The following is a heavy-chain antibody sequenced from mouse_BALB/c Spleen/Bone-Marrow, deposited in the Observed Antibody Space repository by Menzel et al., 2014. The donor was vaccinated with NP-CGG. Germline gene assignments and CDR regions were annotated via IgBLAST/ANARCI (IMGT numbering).Heavy chain of an antibody. CDR2: IWXXGST. Sequence: QVQLKESGPGLVAPSQRLSIPCTVSGFSLTGXGXNWVXQPPXXGXXWLXXIWXXGSTDYNSALKSRLSISKDNSKSXVFLKMNSLQTDDTARYYCARGEDYDDYYAMDYWGQGTSVTVSS. CDR1: GFSLTGXG. D-gene: IGHD2-4*01. J-gene: IGHJ4*01. V-gene: IGHV2-6-7*01. CDR3: ARGEDYDDYYAMDY.